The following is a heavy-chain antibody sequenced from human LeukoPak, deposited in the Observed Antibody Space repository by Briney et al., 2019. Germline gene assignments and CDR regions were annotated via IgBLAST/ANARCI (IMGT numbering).Heavy chain of an antibody. Sequence: GGSLRLSCAASGFTFSDYYMSWIRQAPGKGLEWFSHISSSSSYTNYADSVKGRFTISRDNAKNSLYLQMNSLRAEDTAVYYCATGQSHSSGWYYFDYWGQGTLVTVSS. D-gene: IGHD6-19*01. CDR2: ISSSSSYT. CDR3: ATGQSHSSGWYYFDY. CDR1: GFTFSDYY. J-gene: IGHJ4*02. V-gene: IGHV3-11*06.